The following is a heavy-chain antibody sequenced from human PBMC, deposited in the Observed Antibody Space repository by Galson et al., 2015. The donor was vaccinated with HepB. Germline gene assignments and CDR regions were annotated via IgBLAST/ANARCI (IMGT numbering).Heavy chain of an antibody. D-gene: IGHD2-8*01. J-gene: IGHJ6*02. V-gene: IGHV3-7*03. Sequence: SLRLSCAASEFTFSSYWMSWVRQAPGKGLEWVANIKQDGSAQYYRHSVKGRFTISRDNARNSLYLQMNSLRAEDTAVYYCARYGYSHGMDVWGQGTTVTVS. CDR3: ARYGYSHGMDV. CDR1: EFTFSSYW. CDR2: IKQDGSAQ.